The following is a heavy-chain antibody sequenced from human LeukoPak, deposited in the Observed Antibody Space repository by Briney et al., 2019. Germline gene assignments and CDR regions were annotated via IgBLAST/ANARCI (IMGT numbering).Heavy chain of an antibody. V-gene: IGHV4-39*07. J-gene: IGHJ6*03. CDR3: ARVPDYGGNRPFYYYYYYMDV. Sequence: KPSETLSLTCTVSGGSISSSSYYWGWIRQPPGKGLEWIGSIYYSGSTYYNPSLKSRVTISVDTSKNQFSLKLSSVTAADTAVYYCARVPDYGGNRPFYYYYYYMDVWGKGTTVTVSS. D-gene: IGHD4-23*01. CDR2: IYYSGST. CDR1: GGSISSSSYY.